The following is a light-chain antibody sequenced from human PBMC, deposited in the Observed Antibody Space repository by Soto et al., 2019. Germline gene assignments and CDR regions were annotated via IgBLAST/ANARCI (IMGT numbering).Light chain of an antibody. Sequence: DIQMTQSPSTLSASVGDRVTITCRASQSISTWLAWYQQKPGKAPKLLIYDASSLESGVPSRFSGSVSGTDFTLTITRLQPEDFATYFCQHSYSTPRTFGQGTKVDIK. V-gene: IGKV1-5*01. CDR1: QSISTW. CDR2: DAS. J-gene: IGKJ1*01. CDR3: QHSYSTPRT.